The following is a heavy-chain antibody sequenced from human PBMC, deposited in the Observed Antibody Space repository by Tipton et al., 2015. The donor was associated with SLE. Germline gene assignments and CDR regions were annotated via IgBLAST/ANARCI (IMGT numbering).Heavy chain of an antibody. D-gene: IGHD1-26*01. CDR2: ISYDGSNK. Sequence: SLRLSCAASGFTFNIYAMHWVRQAPGKGLEWVAVISYDGSNKYYADSVKGRFTISRDNSKNTLYLQMNSLRAEDTAVYYCATERIVVATSFDYWGQGTLVTVSS. J-gene: IGHJ4*02. CDR3: ATERIVVATSFDY. V-gene: IGHV3-30*04. CDR1: GFTFNIYA.